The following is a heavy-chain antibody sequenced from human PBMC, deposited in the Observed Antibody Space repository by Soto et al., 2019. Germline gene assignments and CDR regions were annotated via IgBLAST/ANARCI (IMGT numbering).Heavy chain of an antibody. D-gene: IGHD2-2*01. Sequence: EMQLVESGGGLVQPGGSLRLSCAASGFTFSSYWMHWVRQAPGKGLVWVSRISNDGSSTSYADSVKGRFTISRDNAENTLFLQVNSLRAEDTAVYYCARVPYCSSTSCYSYFDYWGQETLVTVSS. CDR3: ARVPYCSSTSCYSYFDY. J-gene: IGHJ4*02. V-gene: IGHV3-74*01. CDR1: GFTFSSYW. CDR2: ISNDGSST.